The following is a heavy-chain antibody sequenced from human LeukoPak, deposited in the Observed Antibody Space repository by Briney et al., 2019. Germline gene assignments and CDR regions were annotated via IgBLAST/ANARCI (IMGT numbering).Heavy chain of an antibody. J-gene: IGHJ5*02. CDR2: INWNGGST. V-gene: IGHV3-20*04. CDR3: AKGLISSSPRLDP. D-gene: IGHD6-13*01. CDR1: GFTFDDYG. Sequence: RAGGSLRLSCAASGFTFDDYGMSWVRQAPGKGLEWVSGINWNGGSTGYADSVKGRFTISRDNAKNSLYLQMNSLRAEDTAVYYCAKGLISSSPRLDPWGQGTLVTVSS.